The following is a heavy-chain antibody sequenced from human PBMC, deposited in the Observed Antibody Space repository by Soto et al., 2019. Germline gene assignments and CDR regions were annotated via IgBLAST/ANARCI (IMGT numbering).Heavy chain of an antibody. CDR3: AKSATVPAAIAY. V-gene: IGHV1-3*01. CDR1: GYSFTIYA. J-gene: IGHJ4*02. CDR2: INAGNGNT. D-gene: IGHD2-2*02. Sequence: ASVKLSCKASGYSFTIYAMHWVLQAPGQRLEWMGWINAGNGNTKYSQKFQGRVTITRDTSASTAYMELSSLRSEDTAVYCCAKSATVPAAIAYWGQGTLVTVAS.